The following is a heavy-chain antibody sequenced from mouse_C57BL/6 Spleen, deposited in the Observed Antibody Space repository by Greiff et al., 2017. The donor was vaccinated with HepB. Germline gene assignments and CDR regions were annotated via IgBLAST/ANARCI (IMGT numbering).Heavy chain of an antibody. CDR2: IDPSDSYT. CDR3: ARGRLLFAY. V-gene: IGHV1-50*01. D-gene: IGHD1-1*01. J-gene: IGHJ3*01. Sequence: VQLQESGAELVKPGASVKLSCKASGYTFTSYWMQWVKQRPGQGLEWIGEIDPSDSYTNYNQKFKGKATLTVDTSSSTAYMQLSSLTSEDSAVYYCARGRLLFAYWGQGTLVTVSA. CDR1: GYTFTSYW.